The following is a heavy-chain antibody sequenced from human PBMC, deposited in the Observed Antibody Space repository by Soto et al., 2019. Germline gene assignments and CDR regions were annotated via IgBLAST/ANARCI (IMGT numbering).Heavy chain of an antibody. CDR2: IDPSDSYT. V-gene: IGHV5-10-1*01. J-gene: IGHJ6*02. CDR3: ARTVANYYYYGMDV. Sequence: GESLKISCMGSGYSFTSYWISWVRQMPGKGLEWMGRIDPSDSYTNYSPSFQGHVTISADKSISTAYLQWSSLKASDNAMYYCARTVANYYYYGMDVWGQGTTVTVSS. D-gene: IGHD4-4*01. CDR1: GYSFTSYW.